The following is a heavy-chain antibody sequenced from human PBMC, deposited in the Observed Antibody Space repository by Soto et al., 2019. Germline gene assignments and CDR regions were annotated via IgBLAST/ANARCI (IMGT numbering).Heavy chain of an antibody. V-gene: IGHV3-11*06. J-gene: IGHJ3*02. D-gene: IGHD6-13*01. CDR3: ARPYSRSWSRVSVAFDI. CDR2: ISSSSSYT. CDR1: GFTFIDYY. Sequence: PGGSVRLSCAASGFTFIDYYMSWIRQAPGKGVEWVSYISSSSSYTNYADSVKGRFTISRDKARNSLYLQMNSLRAADTAVYYCARPYSRSWSRVSVAFDILGEGAMVTDSS.